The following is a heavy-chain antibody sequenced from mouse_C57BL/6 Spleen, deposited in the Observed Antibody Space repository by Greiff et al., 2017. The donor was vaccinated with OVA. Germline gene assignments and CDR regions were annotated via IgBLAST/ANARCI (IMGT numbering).Heavy chain of an antibody. V-gene: IGHV3-6*01. Sequence: EVQLQESGPGLVKPSQSLSLTCSVTGYSITSGYYWNWIRQFPGNKLEWMGYISYDGSNNYNPSLKNRISITRDTSKNQFFLKLNSVTTEDTATYYCAREDWAFAYWGQGTLVTVSA. D-gene: IGHD4-1*01. CDR2: ISYDGSN. J-gene: IGHJ3*01. CDR1: GYSITSGYY. CDR3: AREDWAFAY.